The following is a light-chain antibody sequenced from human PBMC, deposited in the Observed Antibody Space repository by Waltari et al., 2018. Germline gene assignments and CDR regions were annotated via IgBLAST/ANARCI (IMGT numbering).Light chain of an antibody. Sequence: VLTQPPSVSASPGQTASIACFGDKFGDKYVSWYQQKPGQSPVLVIYQDTKRPSVIPERFSASNSGNTATLTVSETQAVDEASYYCQTWDSNTVVFGGGTTLTVL. V-gene: IGLV3-1*01. CDR2: QDT. J-gene: IGLJ2*01. CDR3: QTWDSNTVV. CDR1: KFGDKY.